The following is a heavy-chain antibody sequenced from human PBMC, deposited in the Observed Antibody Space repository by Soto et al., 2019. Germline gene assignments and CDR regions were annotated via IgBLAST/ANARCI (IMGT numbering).Heavy chain of an antibody. D-gene: IGHD4-17*01. CDR2: IYHSGST. J-gene: IGHJ4*02. V-gene: IGHV4-30-2*01. CDR3: ASGLVTTLHY. CDR1: GGSISSGGYS. Sequence: PSETLSLTFAVSGGSISSGGYSWSWIRQPPGKGLEWIGYIYHSGSTYYNPSLKSRVTISVDTSKNQFSLNLSSVTAADTAVYYCASGLVTTLHYWGQGTLVTVSS.